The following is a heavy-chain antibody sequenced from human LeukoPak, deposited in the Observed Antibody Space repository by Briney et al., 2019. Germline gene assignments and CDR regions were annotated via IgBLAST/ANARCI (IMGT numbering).Heavy chain of an antibody. Sequence: SETLSLTCTVSGGSISSSSYYWGWIRQPPGKGLEWIGSIYYSGSTYYNPSLKSRVTISVDTSKNQFSLKLSSVTAADTAVYYCARGEWGSGSYVPTYYFDYWGQGTLVTVSS. J-gene: IGHJ4*02. CDR1: GGSISSSSYY. CDR2: IYYSGST. CDR3: ARGEWGSGSYVPTYYFDY. V-gene: IGHV4-39*07. D-gene: IGHD1-26*01.